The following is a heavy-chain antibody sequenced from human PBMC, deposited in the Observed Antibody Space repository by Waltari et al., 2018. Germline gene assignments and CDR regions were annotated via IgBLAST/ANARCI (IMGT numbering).Heavy chain of an antibody. J-gene: IGHJ6*03. V-gene: IGHV3-21*01. CDR3: ARGVTTGYMDV. D-gene: IGHD4-17*01. CDR1: GFTFSSYS. Sequence: EVQLVESGGGLVKPGGSLRLSCAASGFTFSSYSMNWVRQAPGKGLEWVSSISRSSSYIYYADSVKGRFTISRDNAKNSLYLQMNSLRAEDTAVYYCARGVTTGYMDVWGKGTTVTVSS. CDR2: ISRSSSYI.